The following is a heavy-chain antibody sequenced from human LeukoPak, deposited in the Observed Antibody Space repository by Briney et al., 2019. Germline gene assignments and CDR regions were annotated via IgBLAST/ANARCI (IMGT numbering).Heavy chain of an antibody. CDR3: TRDRSYSDVDY. D-gene: IGHD1-26*01. CDR2: IGGTNGAI. CDR1: GFRFSDHT. V-gene: IGHV3-21*01. Sequence: GGSLRLSCAASGFRFSDHTMNWVRQAPGKGLEWVSSIGGTNGAIFYADSVRGRFTISRDNVENSLSLQMNSLRAEDTAVYYCTRDRSYSDVDYWGQGNLVTVSS. J-gene: IGHJ4*02.